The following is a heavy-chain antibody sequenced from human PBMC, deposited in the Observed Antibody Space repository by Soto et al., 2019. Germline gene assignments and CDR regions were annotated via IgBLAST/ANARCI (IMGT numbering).Heavy chain of an antibody. J-gene: IGHJ4*02. V-gene: IGHV5-51*01. CDR1: GYSFTSYW. CDR2: FFLVDFVT. CDR3: ARTPYSSGWYNY. Sequence: GESLKISCKGSGYSFTSYWIGWVRQMPGKGLDLLGIFFLVDFVTRYSPSFQGQFTISVDNSISTAYLQWSSLKASDTAMYYCARTPYSSGWYNYWGQGTLVTVSS. D-gene: IGHD6-19*01.